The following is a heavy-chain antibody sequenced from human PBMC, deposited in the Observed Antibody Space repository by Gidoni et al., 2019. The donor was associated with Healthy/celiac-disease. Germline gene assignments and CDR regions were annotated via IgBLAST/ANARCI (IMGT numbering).Heavy chain of an antibody. CDR1: GFTFTIYA. CDR2: ISGSGGST. CDR3: AKQDNTGIAARATFDY. D-gene: IGHD6-6*01. V-gene: IGHV3-23*01. J-gene: IGHJ4*02. Sequence: EVQLLESGGGLVQPGGSLRLSCAASGFTFTIYAMSWVRQAPGKGLEWVSAISGSGGSTYYADSVKGRFTISRDNSKNTLYLQMNSLRAEDTAVYYCAKQDNTGIAARATFDYWGQGTLVTVSS.